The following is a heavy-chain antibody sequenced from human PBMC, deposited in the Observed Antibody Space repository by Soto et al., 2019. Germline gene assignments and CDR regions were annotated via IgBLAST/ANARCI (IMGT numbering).Heavy chain of an antibody. J-gene: IGHJ4*02. Sequence: GGSLRLSCAASGFTFSISAMSWVRQAPGKGLDWVSAISRAGDRTYHADSVKGRFTFSRDNSRNTLYLQMNSLRAEDTAVYYCAKIGSYSETSDYYPAYWGQGTLVTVSS. CDR1: GFTFSISA. CDR2: ISRAGDRT. V-gene: IGHV3-23*01. CDR3: AKIGSYSETSDYYPAY. D-gene: IGHD3-22*01.